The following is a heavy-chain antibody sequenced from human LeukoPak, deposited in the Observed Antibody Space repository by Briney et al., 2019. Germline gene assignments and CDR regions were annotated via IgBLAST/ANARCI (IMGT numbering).Heavy chain of an antibody. J-gene: IGHJ4*02. V-gene: IGHV1-69*05. Sequence: SVKVSCMASGYTFTNYDFNWVRQAPGQGLEWMGRIIPIFGTANYAQKFQGRVTITTDESTSTAYMELSSLRSEDTAVYYCARAYRGYVWGSPLGYWGQGTLVTVSS. CDR1: GYTFTNYD. CDR3: ARAYRGYVWGSPLGY. CDR2: IIPIFGTA. D-gene: IGHD3-16*01.